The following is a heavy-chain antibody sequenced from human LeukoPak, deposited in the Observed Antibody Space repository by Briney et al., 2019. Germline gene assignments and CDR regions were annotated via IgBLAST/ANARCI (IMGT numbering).Heavy chain of an antibody. V-gene: IGHV1-2*06. Sequence: GASEKVSCEASGYTFTDSFIHWVRQAPGQGPEWMGRMNAKSGVTMYAQTLQDRVTMTRDTSISTAYMELSRLTSDDTALYYCARDLASTSNWEFDYWGQGTLVTVSS. J-gene: IGHJ4*02. CDR3: ARDLASTSNWEFDY. CDR1: GYTFTDSF. CDR2: MNAKSGVT. D-gene: IGHD7-27*01.